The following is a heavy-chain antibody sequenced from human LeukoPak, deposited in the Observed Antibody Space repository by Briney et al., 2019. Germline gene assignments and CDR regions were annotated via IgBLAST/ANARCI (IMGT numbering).Heavy chain of an antibody. CDR1: GFTFSSYA. CDR3: AKDLGSGSYVG. CDR2: ISGSGGST. D-gene: IGHD1-26*01. V-gene: IGHV3-23*01. Sequence: GGSLRLSCAASGFTFSSYAMSWVRQAPGKGLKWVSAISGSGGSTYYADSVKGRFTISRDNSKNTLYLQMNSLRAEDTAVYYCAKDLGSGSYVGWGQGTLVTVSS. J-gene: IGHJ4*02.